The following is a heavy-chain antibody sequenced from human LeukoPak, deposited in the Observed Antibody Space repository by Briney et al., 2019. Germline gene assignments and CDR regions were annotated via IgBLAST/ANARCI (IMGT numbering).Heavy chain of an antibody. CDR1: GGSFSGYY. J-gene: IGHJ5*02. Sequence: SETLSLTCAVYGGSFSGYYWSWIRQPPGKGLEWIGEINHSGSTNYNPSLKSRVTISVDTSKNQFSLKLSSVTAADTAVYYCARGRWRVTTALGHNWFDPWGQGTLVTASS. V-gene: IGHV4-34*01. CDR2: INHSGST. D-gene: IGHD4-17*01. CDR3: ARGRWRVTTALGHNWFDP.